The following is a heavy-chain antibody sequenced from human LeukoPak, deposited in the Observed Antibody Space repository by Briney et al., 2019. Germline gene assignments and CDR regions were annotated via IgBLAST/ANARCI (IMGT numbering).Heavy chain of an antibody. J-gene: IGHJ4*02. V-gene: IGHV3-48*02. CDR1: GFTFSDYS. CDR2: ISSSSSPI. D-gene: IGHD3-22*01. Sequence: PGGSLRLSCAASGFTFSDYSMNWVRQAPGKGLEWVSYISSSSSPIYYADSVKGRFTISRDNAKNSLYLQMNSLRDEDTAVYYCARYSSGYYSYYFDYWGQGTLVTVSS. CDR3: ARYSSGYYSYYFDY.